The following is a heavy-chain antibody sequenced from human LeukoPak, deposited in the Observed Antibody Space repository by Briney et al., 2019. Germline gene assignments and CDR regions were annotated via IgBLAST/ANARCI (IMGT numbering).Heavy chain of an antibody. CDR2: IDSDRNTT. J-gene: IGHJ2*01. CDR1: GFTLNSFW. CDR3: ARAGYGYFDL. V-gene: IGHV3-74*01. D-gene: IGHD5-18*01. Sequence: GGSLRLSCSASGFTLNSFWMHWVRQAPGKGLVWVSRIDSDRNTTIYADSVKGRFTISRDNAKKTLYLQMNSLRVEDTAVYYCARAGYGYFDLWGRGTLVTVSS.